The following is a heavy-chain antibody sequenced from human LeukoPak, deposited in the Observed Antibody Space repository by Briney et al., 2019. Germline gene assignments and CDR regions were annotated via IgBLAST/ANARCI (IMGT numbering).Heavy chain of an antibody. CDR3: AKGRYFDDSWFDP. V-gene: IGHV3-30*02. Sequence: PGGSLRLSCAASGFTFSSFGMHWVRQAPGKGLEWVAFIRYDGSNKYYADSVEGRFTISRDNSKNTLYLQMNSLRAEDTAVYYCAKGRYFDDSWFDPWGQGTLVTVSS. J-gene: IGHJ5*02. CDR2: IRYDGSNK. D-gene: IGHD3-9*01. CDR1: GFTFSSFG.